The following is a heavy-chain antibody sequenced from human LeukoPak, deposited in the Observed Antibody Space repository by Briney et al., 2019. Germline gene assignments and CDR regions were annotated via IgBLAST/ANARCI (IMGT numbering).Heavy chain of an antibody. CDR2: IYYSGST. CDR1: GGSISSYY. V-gene: IGHV4-59*01. J-gene: IGHJ4*02. Sequence: SETLSLTRTVFGGSISSYYWSWIRQPPGKGLEWIGYIYYSGSTNYNPSLKSRVTISVDTSKNQFSLKLSSVTAADTAVYYCARGKIAAAGDFDYWGQGTLVTVSS. D-gene: IGHD6-13*01. CDR3: ARGKIAAAGDFDY.